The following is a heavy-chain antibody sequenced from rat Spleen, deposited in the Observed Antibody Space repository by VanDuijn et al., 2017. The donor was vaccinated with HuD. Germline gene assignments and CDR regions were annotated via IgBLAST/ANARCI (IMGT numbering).Heavy chain of an antibody. CDR1: GFTFSDYN. CDR3: ATSGYTTDYFYPLVGY. CDR2: IIYDGSRT. V-gene: IGHV5S10*01. Sequence: EVHLVESGGDLVQPGRSLKLSCAASGFTFSDYNMAWVRQAPKKGLEWVATIIYDGSRTYYRDSVKGRFPISRDNAKSTLYLQMDSLRSEDTATYYCATSGYTTDYFYPLVGYWGQGVMVTVSS. J-gene: IGHJ2*01. D-gene: IGHD1-6*01.